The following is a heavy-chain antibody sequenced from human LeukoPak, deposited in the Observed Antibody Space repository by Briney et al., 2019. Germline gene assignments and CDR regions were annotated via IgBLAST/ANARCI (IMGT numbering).Heavy chain of an antibody. D-gene: IGHD4-17*01. CDR3: ARDPDGDYVWFDP. CDR1: GFTFSSYS. V-gene: IGHV3-48*02. J-gene: IGHJ5*02. Sequence: GGSLRLSCAASGFTFSSYSMNWVRQAPGKGLEWVSYISSSSSTIYYADSVKGRFTISRDNAKNSLYLQMNSQRDEDTAVYYCARDPDGDYVWFDPWGQGTLVTVSS. CDR2: ISSSSSTI.